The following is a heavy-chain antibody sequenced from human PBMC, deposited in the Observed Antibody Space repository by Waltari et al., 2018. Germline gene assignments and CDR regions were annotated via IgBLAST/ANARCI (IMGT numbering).Heavy chain of an antibody. Sequence: QVQLAQSGAEVGKPGASVKVPCRAYGYTFIDYYIHWVRQAPGQGLEWMGRINTKSGDISYAQRFEGRVTMTRDTSIRTAYMELSDLRSDDTAMYYCARDIIGVGGTEDAFDVWGQGTLVTVSS. CDR2: INTKSGDI. D-gene: IGHD3-3*02. J-gene: IGHJ3*01. CDR3: ARDIIGVGGTEDAFDV. CDR1: GYTFIDYY. V-gene: IGHV1-2*06.